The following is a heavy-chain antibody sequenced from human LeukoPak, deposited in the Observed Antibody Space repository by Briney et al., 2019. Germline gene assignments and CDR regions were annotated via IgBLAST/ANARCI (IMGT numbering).Heavy chain of an antibody. Sequence: SETLSLTCTVSGGSISSSSYYWGWIRQPPGKGLEWIGSIYHSGSTYYNPSLKSRVTISVDTSKNQFSLKLSSVTAADTAVYYCASYSSSWYRGAFDIWGQGTMVTVSS. V-gene: IGHV4-39*07. CDR3: ASYSSSWYRGAFDI. CDR1: GGSISSSSYY. J-gene: IGHJ3*02. CDR2: IYHSGST. D-gene: IGHD6-13*01.